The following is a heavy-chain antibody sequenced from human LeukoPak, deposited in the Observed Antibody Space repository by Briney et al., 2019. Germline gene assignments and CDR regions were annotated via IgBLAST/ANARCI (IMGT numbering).Heavy chain of an antibody. CDR3: VKLWNDGGNC. V-gene: IGHV3-30*02. CDR2: IRYDGRNK. D-gene: IGHD1-1*01. CDR1: GFTFSTYG. Sequence: GGSLRLSCAASGFTFSTYGMEWVRPAPGKGRGGVASIRYDGRNKSHADIVKGPFTIARDNSKNTLYLQMNNLRVEETAVDYSVKLWNDGGNCWGQGTLVTVSS. J-gene: IGHJ4*02.